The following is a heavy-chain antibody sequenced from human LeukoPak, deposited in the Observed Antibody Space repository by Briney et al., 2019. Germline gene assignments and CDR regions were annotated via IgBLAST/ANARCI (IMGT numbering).Heavy chain of an antibody. CDR1: GDSVSGNSAA. J-gene: IGHJ4*02. V-gene: IGHV6-1*01. CDR3: ARDPKNGYIYGFDY. D-gene: IGHD5-18*01. CDR2: TYYRSKWYK. Sequence: SQTLSLTCASSGDSVSGNSAAWNWIRQSPSRGLDWLGRTYYRSKWYKYYGVSVKSRITIHPDTYKNQFSLQLTSVTPEDTAVYYCARDPKNGYIYGFDYWGQGTLVTVSS.